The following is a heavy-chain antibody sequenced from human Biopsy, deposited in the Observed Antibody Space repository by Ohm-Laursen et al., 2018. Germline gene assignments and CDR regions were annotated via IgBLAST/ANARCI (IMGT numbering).Heavy chain of an antibody. CDR3: ARGMRSSGWPYFDS. D-gene: IGHD6-19*01. J-gene: IGHJ4*02. CDR1: GDSVSSGSFY. Sequence: GTLSLTCTVSGDSVSSGSFYWTWIRQPPGQGLEYIEYIYDRGSTANYNPSLESRVTMSVDMPENQFSLKLSSVTAADTAIYYCARGMRSSGWPYFDSWGQGTLVTVSS. V-gene: IGHV4-61*01. CDR2: IYDRGSTA.